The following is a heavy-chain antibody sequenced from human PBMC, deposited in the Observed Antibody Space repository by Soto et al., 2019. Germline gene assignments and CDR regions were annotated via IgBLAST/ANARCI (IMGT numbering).Heavy chain of an antibody. D-gene: IGHD2-2*01. CDR3: AIGFASPAPYLRVIVVLPAAMFDY. J-gene: IGHJ4*02. Sequence: GGSLRLSCAASGFTFSSYAMSWVRQAPGKGLEWVSAISGSGGSTYYADSVKVRFTISRDNSKNTLYLQMNSLRAEDTAVYYCAIGFASPAPYLRVIVVLPAAMFDYWGQGTLVTVSS. V-gene: IGHV3-23*01. CDR1: GFTFSSYA. CDR2: ISGSGGST.